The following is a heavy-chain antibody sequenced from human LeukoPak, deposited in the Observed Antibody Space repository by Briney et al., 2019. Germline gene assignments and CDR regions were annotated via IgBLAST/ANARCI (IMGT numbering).Heavy chain of an antibody. CDR1: GGSISSYY. CDR3: ARVPLRDTAMVTL. Sequence: PSETLSLTCTVSGGSISSYYWSWIRQPPGKGLEWIGYIYYSGSTNYNPSLKSRVTISVDTSKNQFSLKLSSVTAADTAVYYCARVPLRDTAMVTLWGQGTLVTVSS. D-gene: IGHD5-18*01. CDR2: IYYSGST. V-gene: IGHV4-59*01. J-gene: IGHJ4*02.